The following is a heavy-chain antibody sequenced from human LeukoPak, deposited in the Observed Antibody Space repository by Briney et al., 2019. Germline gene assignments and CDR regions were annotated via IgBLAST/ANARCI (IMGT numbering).Heavy chain of an antibody. Sequence: TSETLSLTCTVSGGSISSYYWSWIRQPAGKGLEWIGRIYTSGSTNYNPSLKSRVTISVDTSKNQFSLKLTSVTAADTAVYYCVRDGSARPGYYMDVWGKGTTVTVFS. D-gene: IGHD6-6*01. CDR1: GGSISSYY. J-gene: IGHJ6*03. CDR2: IYTSGST. V-gene: IGHV4-4*07. CDR3: VRDGSARPGYYMDV.